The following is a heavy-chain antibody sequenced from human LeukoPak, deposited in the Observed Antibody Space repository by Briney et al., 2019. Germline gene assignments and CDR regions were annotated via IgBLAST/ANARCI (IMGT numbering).Heavy chain of an antibody. CDR1: GFTFSNAW. D-gene: IGHD3-16*02. CDR3: TTRLLIAFGGVIASTFDC. J-gene: IGHJ4*02. CDR2: IKSKTDGGTT. V-gene: IGHV3-15*01. Sequence: GGSLRLSCAASGFTFSNAWMSWVRQAPGKGLEWVGRIKSKTDGGTTDYAAPVKGRFTISRDDSKNTLYLQMNSLKTEDTAVYYCTTRLLIAFGGVIASTFDCWGQGTLVTVSS.